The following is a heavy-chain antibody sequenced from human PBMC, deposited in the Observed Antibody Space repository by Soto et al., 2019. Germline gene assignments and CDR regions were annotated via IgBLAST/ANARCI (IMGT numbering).Heavy chain of an antibody. D-gene: IGHD1-1*01. Sequence: EVQLLESGGGLVQPGGSLRLSCAASGLTFSTYAMNWVRQAPGNGLEWVSAISGSGGSIHYADPVKGRFTISRDNSKNTLYLQMNSLRDEDTAVYHCVKGYWKGDVWGQGTTVTVSS. CDR2: ISGSGGSI. V-gene: IGHV3-23*01. CDR1: GLTFSTYA. J-gene: IGHJ6*02. CDR3: VKGYWKGDV.